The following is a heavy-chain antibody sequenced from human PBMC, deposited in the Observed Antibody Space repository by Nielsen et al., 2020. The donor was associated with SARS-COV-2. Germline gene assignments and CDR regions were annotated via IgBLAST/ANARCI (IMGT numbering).Heavy chain of an antibody. CDR3: AKEDISTGMDV. J-gene: IGHJ6*02. CDR2: FYSGDSST. D-gene: IGHD2-15*01. CDR1: GFTFSSYA. Sequence: GGSLRLSCAASGFTFSSYAMSWVRQAPGKGLEWVSVFYSGDSSTYYADSVKGRFAISRDTSKNTLYLQMNSLRTEDTALYYCAKEDISTGMDVWGQGTTVTVSS. V-gene: IGHV3-23*03.